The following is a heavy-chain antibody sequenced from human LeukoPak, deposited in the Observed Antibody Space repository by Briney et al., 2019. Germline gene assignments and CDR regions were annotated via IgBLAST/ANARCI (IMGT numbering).Heavy chain of an antibody. CDR3: ARRSYGSGSVWFDP. J-gene: IGHJ5*02. CDR2: ISSSGSTI. Sequence: PGGSLRLSCAASGFTFSDYYMNWIRQAPGKGLEWVSYISSSGSTIYYADSVKGRFTISRDNAKNSLYLQMNSLRAEDTAVYYCARRSYGSGSVWFDPWGQETLVTVSS. CDR1: GFTFSDYY. D-gene: IGHD3-10*01. V-gene: IGHV3-11*04.